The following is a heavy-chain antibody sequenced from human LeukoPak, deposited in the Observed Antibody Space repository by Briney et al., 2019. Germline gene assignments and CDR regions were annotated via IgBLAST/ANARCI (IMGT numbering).Heavy chain of an antibody. CDR2: IYYSGST. J-gene: IGHJ3*02. V-gene: IGHV4-59*01. CDR1: GGSISGYY. Sequence: SETLSLTCTVSGGSISGYYWSWIRQPPGKGLEWIGYIYYSGSTNYNPSLKSRVTISVDTSMNQFSLKLSSVTAADTAVYYCARPRVGATWDAFDIWGQGTMVTVSS. CDR3: ARPRVGATWDAFDI. D-gene: IGHD1-26*01.